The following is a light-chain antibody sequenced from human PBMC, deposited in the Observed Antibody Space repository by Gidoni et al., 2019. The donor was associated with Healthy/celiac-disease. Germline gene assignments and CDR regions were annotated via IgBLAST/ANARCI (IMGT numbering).Light chain of an antibody. Sequence: DIQMTQSPPSLSASVGDRLTITCRASQSFSSHLTWYQQKPGEAPQLLIHAASSLQSGVPSRFSDGGSGADFALTISSLQPEDFAAYYCQQSYNTPRAFGRGTKLEIK. CDR3: QQSYNTPRA. V-gene: IGKV1-39*01. CDR2: AAS. J-gene: IGKJ2*01. CDR1: QSFSSH.